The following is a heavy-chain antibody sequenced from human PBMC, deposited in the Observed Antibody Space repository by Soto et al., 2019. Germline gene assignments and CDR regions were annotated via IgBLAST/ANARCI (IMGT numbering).Heavy chain of an antibody. J-gene: IGHJ4*02. D-gene: IGHD3-3*01. Sequence: ASVKVSFKASGYSFTDYGVSWVRQAPGQGLEWMGWISAYSGNTHYAQKFQDRVTMTTDASTTTAYMELRSLTSDDTAVYYCARAATTFGVVTKIDFWGQGALVTVSS. CDR3: ARAATTFGVVTKIDF. CDR2: ISAYSGNT. V-gene: IGHV1-18*04. CDR1: GYSFTDYG.